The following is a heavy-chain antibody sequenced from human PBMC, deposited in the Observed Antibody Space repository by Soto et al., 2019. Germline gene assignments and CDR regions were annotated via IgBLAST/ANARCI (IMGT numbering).Heavy chain of an antibody. J-gene: IGHJ4*02. Sequence: QVQLVQSGAEVKKPGASVKVSCKASGYTFTSYHITWVRQAPGQGLEWMGWISAYNGKTNYAQKLHGRVTMTTDTSTSTAYMELRRLHSDANAVYSCARDSPPPREWGQGTLVTVSS. CDR3: ARDSPPPRE. CDR1: GYTFTSYH. V-gene: IGHV1-18*01. CDR2: ISAYNGKT.